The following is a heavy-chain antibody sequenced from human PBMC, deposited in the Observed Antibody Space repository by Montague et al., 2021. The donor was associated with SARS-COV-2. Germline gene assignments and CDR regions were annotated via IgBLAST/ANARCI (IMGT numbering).Heavy chain of an antibody. Sequence: TLSLTCTVSGGSISGDNYYWTWIRQHPGKGLGWIAYIYYTGSTYYNPSLQSRLRTSLDTSKNQFSLTLTSVTAADTAIYYCARNRGWGSRGAGYIDLWGRGTLVTVSS. V-gene: IGHV4-31*03. CDR2: IYYTGST. CDR1: GGSISGDNYY. D-gene: IGHD7-27*01. CDR3: ARNRGWGSRGAGYIDL. J-gene: IGHJ2*01.